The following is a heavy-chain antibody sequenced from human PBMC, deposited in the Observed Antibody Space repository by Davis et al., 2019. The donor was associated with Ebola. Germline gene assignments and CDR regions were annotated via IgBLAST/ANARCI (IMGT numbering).Heavy chain of an antibody. J-gene: IGHJ3*02. V-gene: IGHV3-53*01. D-gene: IGHD6-19*01. CDR1: GFTVRNTY. Sequence: GESLKISCAASGFTVRNTYMSWVRQAPGKGLEWVSGIYGGDTHYADSVKGRFAISRDISKNTLHLQMNSLRVGDTAVYYCASFGSGWTDAFDIWGQGTMVTVSS. CDR2: IYGGDT. CDR3: ASFGSGWTDAFDI.